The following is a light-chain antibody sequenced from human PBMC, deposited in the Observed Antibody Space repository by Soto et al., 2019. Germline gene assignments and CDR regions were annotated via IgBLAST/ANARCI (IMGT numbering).Light chain of an antibody. J-gene: IGKJ2*01. CDR2: AAS. CDR3: QQSYSTLYT. Sequence: DIQMTQSSSSLSASVGDRVTITCRASQSISNYLNWYQQKPGKAPKLLIYAASSLQSGVPSRFSGIGSGTDFTLTISSLQPEDFAIYYCQQSYSTLYTFGQGTKLEIK. CDR1: QSISNY. V-gene: IGKV1-39*01.